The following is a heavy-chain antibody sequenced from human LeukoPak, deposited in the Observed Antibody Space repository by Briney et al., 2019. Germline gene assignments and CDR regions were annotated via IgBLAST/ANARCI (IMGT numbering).Heavy chain of an antibody. J-gene: IGHJ6*03. D-gene: IGHD2-15*01. CDR3: AKDWWELPKGDYYYYYMDV. V-gene: IGHV3-30*04. CDR2: ISYDGSNK. Sequence: GGSLRLSCAASGFTFSSYAMHWVRQAPGKGLEWVAVISYDGSNKYYADSVKGRFTISRDNSKNTLYLQMNSLRAEDTAVYYCAKDWWELPKGDYYYYYMDVWGKGTTVTVSS. CDR1: GFTFSSYA.